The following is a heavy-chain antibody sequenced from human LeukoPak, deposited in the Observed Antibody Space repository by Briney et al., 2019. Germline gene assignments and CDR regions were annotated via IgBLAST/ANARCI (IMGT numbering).Heavy chain of an antibody. Sequence: ASVMVSCKASGYIFTDYFFHWVRQAPGQGLEWMGWIKPSSGGTNYAQSSQGRVTMTRDTSINTAYMELSGLRSDDTAVCYCARDGSGTYYGDYWGQGTLVTVSS. CDR3: ARDGSGTYYGDY. J-gene: IGHJ4*02. CDR2: IKPSSGGT. V-gene: IGHV1-2*02. CDR1: GYIFTDYF. D-gene: IGHD2-15*01.